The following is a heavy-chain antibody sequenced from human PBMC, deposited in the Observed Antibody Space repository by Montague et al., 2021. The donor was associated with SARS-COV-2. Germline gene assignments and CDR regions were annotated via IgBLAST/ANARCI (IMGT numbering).Heavy chain of an antibody. Sequence: SETLSLTCTASGGSTTNNTDYWAWIRQPPGKGLEWIGSIYYTGNTYYNPSLKSRVTISVVTSKNHFTLKLSSVTAAETAVYYCARLKRYFDSSGSPSAFDFWGQGTKVTVSS. D-gene: IGHD3-22*01. J-gene: IGHJ3*01. CDR2: IYYTGNT. CDR3: ARLKRYFDSSGSPSAFDF. CDR1: GGSTTNNTDY. V-gene: IGHV4-39*02.